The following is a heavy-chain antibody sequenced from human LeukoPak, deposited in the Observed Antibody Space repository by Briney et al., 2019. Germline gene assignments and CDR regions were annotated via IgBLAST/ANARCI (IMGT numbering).Heavy chain of an antibody. CDR2: IYHSGST. V-gene: IGHV4-38-2*02. CDR1: GYSISSGYY. CDR3: GGGGVWYFDY. Sequence: SETLSLTCTVSGYSISSGYYWGWIRQPPGKGLEWIGTIYHSGSTYYNPSLKSRVTISVDTSKNQFSLQLSSGAATRPDVYHWGGGGVWYFDYWGKGLLVTVSS. D-gene: IGHD3-16*01. J-gene: IGHJ4*02.